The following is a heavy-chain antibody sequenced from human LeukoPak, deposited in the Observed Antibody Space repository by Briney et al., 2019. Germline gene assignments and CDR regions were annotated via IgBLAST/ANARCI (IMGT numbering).Heavy chain of an antibody. CDR1: GFTFSSYS. Sequence: TGGSLRLSCAASGFTFSSYSMNWVRQAPGKGLEWVSVIYSGGSTYYADSVKGRFTISRDNSKNTLYLQMNSLRAEDTAVYYCVSGTRGPFDYWGQGTLVTVSS. CDR2: IYSGGST. V-gene: IGHV3-66*02. CDR3: VSGTRGPFDY. D-gene: IGHD1-1*01. J-gene: IGHJ4*02.